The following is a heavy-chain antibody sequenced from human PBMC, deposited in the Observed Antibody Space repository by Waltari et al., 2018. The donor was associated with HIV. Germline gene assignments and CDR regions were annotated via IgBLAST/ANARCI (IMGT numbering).Heavy chain of an antibody. CDR3: ARGNVVMTARGTLDY. CDR2: IYSGGST. CDR1: GFTVTTNH. Sequence: EVQVVASGGGLIQPGGSLRLSCAVSGFTVTTNHISWVRPAPGKGLEWVSVIYSGGSTNYGDSVRGRFTISRDNSKNTVYLQINSLRAEDTAVYYCARGNVVMTARGTLDYWGQGTLVTVSS. J-gene: IGHJ4*02. D-gene: IGHD2-21*02. V-gene: IGHV3-53*01.